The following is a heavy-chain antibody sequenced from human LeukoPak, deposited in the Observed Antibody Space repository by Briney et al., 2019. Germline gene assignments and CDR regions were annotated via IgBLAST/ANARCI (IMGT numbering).Heavy chain of an antibody. CDR3: AKDRFQPRPARDYYDSSGYYYVFGY. CDR1: GFTFSSYS. Sequence: GGSLRLSCAASGFTFSSYSMNWVRQAPGKGLEWVSSISSSSSYIYYADSVKGRFTTSRDNSKNTLYLQMNSLRAEDTAVYYCAKDRFQPRPARDYYDSSGYYYVFGYWGQGTLVTVSS. D-gene: IGHD3-22*01. J-gene: IGHJ4*02. CDR2: ISSSSSYI. V-gene: IGHV3-21*04.